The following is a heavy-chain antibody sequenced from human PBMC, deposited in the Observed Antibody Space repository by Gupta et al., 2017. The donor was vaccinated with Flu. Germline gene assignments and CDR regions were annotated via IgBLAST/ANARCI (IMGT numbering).Heavy chain of an antibody. J-gene: IGHJ6*02. CDR3: ARAWPRGDDDGGKEPGYYGMDV. CDR2: MNPNSGNT. CDR1: GYTITSYD. Sequence: VQLVQSGAEVKKTGESVKASCKASGYTITSYDINWVRQATGQGLEWMGGMNPNSGNTGDAQKFQGRVTMTRNTSISTAYMELRSLRSEDTAVYYCARAWPRGDDDGGKEPGYYGMDVWGQGTTVTVSS. V-gene: IGHV1-8*01. D-gene: IGHD4-17*01.